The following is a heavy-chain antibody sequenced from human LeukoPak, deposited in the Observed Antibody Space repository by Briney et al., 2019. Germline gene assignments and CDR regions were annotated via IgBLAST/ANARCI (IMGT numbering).Heavy chain of an antibody. CDR1: GFTFSSYG. J-gene: IGHJ4*02. CDR3: ASDNDLTGYYGLDY. V-gene: IGHV3-33*01. CDR2: IWYDGSNK. D-gene: IGHD3-9*01. Sequence: PGRSLKLSCAASGFTFSSYGMHWVRQAPGKGLEWVAVIWYDGSNKYYADSVKGRFTISRDNSKNTLYLQMNSLRAEDTAVYYCASDNDLTGYYGLDYWGQGTLVTVSS.